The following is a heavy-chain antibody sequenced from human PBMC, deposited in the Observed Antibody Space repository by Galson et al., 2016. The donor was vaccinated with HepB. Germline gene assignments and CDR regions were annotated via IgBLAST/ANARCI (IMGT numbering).Heavy chain of an antibody. CDR2: IWYDGSNK. CDR3: ARDGYYYGSGSYGAPTY. D-gene: IGHD3-10*01. J-gene: IGHJ4*02. V-gene: IGHV3-33*01. Sequence: SLRLSCAASGFTFNSFGMRWVRQAPGKGLGWVAVIWYDGSNKYYGDSVKGRFTISRDNSKNTLYLQMNSLRVEDTAMYYCARDGYYYGSGSYGAPTYWGQGTPVTVSS. CDR1: GFTFNSFG.